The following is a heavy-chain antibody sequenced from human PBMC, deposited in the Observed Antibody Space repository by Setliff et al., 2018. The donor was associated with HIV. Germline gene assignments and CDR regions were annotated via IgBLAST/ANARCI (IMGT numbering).Heavy chain of an antibody. CDR3: ASLRGDYVGQYFYYMDV. D-gene: IGHD4-17*01. CDR1: GYNFNTDW. J-gene: IGHJ6*03. Sequence: PGESLKISCKGPGYNFNTDWIAWVRQMPGKGLEWMGSIFPGDSDTRYSPSFQGQATISADKSISTVYLHWGSLKASDTALYYCASLRGDYVGQYFYYMDVWGKGTTVTVSS. CDR2: IFPGDSDT. V-gene: IGHV5-51*01.